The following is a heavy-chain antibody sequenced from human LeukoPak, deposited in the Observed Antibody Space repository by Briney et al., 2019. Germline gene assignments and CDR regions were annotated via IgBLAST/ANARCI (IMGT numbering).Heavy chain of an antibody. J-gene: IGHJ4*02. D-gene: IGHD1-1*01. CDR1: GFTFSSYA. CDR3: ARGARGNDHGALDS. Sequence: PGGSLRLSCAASGFTFSSYAMNWVRQAPGKGLEWVSSISDSGGNRYSADSVRGRFTISRDNSKNTLYLQMNSLRAEDTAVYYCARGARGNDHGALDSWGQGTLVTVSP. CDR2: ISDSGGNR. V-gene: IGHV3-23*01.